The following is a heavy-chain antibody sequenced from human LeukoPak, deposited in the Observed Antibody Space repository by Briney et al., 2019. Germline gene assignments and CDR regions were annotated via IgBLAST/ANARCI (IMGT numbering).Heavy chain of an antibody. CDR3: ARGLAVAGMAPSTRLYGMDV. CDR2: IIPIFGAA. CDR1: GGTFSSYA. J-gene: IGHJ6*02. V-gene: IGHV1-69*13. Sequence: SVKVSCKASGGTFSSYAISWVRQAPGQGLEWMGGIIPIFGAANYAQKFQGRVTITADESTSTAHMELSSLRSEDTAVYYCARGLAVAGMAPSTRLYGMDVWGQGTTVTVSS. D-gene: IGHD6-19*01.